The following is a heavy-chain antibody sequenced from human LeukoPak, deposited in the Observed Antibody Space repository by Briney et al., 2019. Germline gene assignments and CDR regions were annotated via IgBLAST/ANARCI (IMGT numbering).Heavy chain of an antibody. D-gene: IGHD3-3*01. CDR3: AKVATGGYYWDYFDY. V-gene: IGHV3-30*02. J-gene: IGHJ4*02. CDR2: TQYDGRNK. CDR1: GFTFSRYG. Sequence: GGSLRLSCTASGFTFSRYGIHWVRQARGRGLEWVAFTQYDGRNKYYADSVKGRFTISRDNHKNTLYLQMNSLRAEDTAVYCCAKVATGGYYWDYFDYWGQGTLVTVSS.